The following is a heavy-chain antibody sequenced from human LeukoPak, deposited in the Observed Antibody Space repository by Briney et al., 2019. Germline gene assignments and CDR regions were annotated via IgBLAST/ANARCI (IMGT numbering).Heavy chain of an antibody. V-gene: IGHV1-18*04. Sequence: GASVKASCKASGYSFSTSGIDWVRQAPGQGLEWMGWVSYRGNTNYAQRFQGRVTMTTDKSTGTASMELSRLTSDGTAVYYCMRDRRLTFDPWGQGTLVTVSS. CDR1: GYSFSTSG. D-gene: IGHD2-21*01. CDR2: VSYRGNT. J-gene: IGHJ5*02. CDR3: MRDRRLTFDP.